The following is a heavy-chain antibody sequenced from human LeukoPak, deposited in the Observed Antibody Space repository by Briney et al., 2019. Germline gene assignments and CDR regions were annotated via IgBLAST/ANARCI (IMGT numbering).Heavy chain of an antibody. V-gene: IGHV1-2*02. CDR3: ARDLYSRRMDYYGSGSFFAY. D-gene: IGHD3-10*01. CDR1: GYTFTGYY. J-gene: IGHJ4*02. Sequence: GASVKVSCKASGYTFTGYYMHWVRQAPGQGLEWMGWINPNSGGTNYAQKFQGRVTMTRDTSISTAYMELRSLISDDTAVYYCARDLYSRRMDYYGSGSFFAYWGQGTLVTVSS. CDR2: INPNSGGT.